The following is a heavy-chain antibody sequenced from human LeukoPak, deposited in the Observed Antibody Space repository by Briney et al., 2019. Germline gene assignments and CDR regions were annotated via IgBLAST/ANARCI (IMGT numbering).Heavy chain of an antibody. CDR3: SRHLGYCSSTSCYTYAFDI. D-gene: IGHD2-2*02. Sequence: PGGSLRLSCVASGFTFSDYWIAWVRQAPGKGLEWVATMRQDAKSEYYVDSVKGRFTVSRDNAKNSLYLQMNSLRAEDTAVYYCSRHLGYCSSTSCYTYAFDIWGQGTMVTVSS. CDR1: GFTFSDYW. J-gene: IGHJ3*02. V-gene: IGHV3-7*01. CDR2: MRQDAKSE.